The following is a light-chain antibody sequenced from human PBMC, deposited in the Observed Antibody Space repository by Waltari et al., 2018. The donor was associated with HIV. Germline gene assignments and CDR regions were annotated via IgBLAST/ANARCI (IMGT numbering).Light chain of an antibody. CDR1: GSNIGNNY. CDR2: ETN. J-gene: IGLJ1*01. Sequence: QSVLTQPPSVSAAPGQKVTVSCSGSGSNIGNNYVSWYQQLPGTAPKLLIYETNKRPSGIPDRFSGSKSGTSATLGITGIQTGDEADYYCGTWDNSLGGYIFGSGTKVTV. CDR3: GTWDNSLGGYI. V-gene: IGLV1-51*02.